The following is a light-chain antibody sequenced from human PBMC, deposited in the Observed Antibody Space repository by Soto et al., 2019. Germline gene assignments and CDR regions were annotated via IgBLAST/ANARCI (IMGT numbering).Light chain of an antibody. CDR3: QHYNNWPRT. Sequence: EIVMTQSTATLSVSPGERATLSCRASQSVSSNLAWYQQKPGQAPRLLIYGASTRATGIPARFSGSGSGKEFPLTISSLQSEDFAVYYCQHYNNWPRTFGQGTKVEIK. V-gene: IGKV3-15*01. CDR1: QSVSSN. CDR2: GAS. J-gene: IGKJ1*01.